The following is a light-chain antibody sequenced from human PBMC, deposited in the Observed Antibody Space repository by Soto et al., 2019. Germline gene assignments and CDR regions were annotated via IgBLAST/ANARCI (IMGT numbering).Light chain of an antibody. Sequence: EIVLTQSPGTLPLSPEDQATLSCMASQSVSSNYLAWYQQKPGQAPRLLIYGASNRATGIPDRFSGSGSGTDFSLTIKRLEPEDFAVYFCQQYGTSPRTFGQGTKVDIK. CDR2: GAS. CDR1: QSVSSNY. V-gene: IGKV3-20*01. J-gene: IGKJ1*01. CDR3: QQYGTSPRT.